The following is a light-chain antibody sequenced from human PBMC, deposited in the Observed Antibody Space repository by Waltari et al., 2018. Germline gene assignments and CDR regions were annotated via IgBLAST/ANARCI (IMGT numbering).Light chain of an antibody. CDR2: WAS. CDR3: QQHYRRPTT. V-gene: IGKV4-1*01. J-gene: IGKJ1*01. CDR1: QRVLYNSNNKNH. Sequence: DIVMTQSPDSLAESLGERAAIHCKSSQRVLYNSNNKNHLAWYQQKPGQPPKLLIYWASTRESGVPDRYSGRRYGTEFTHTITSLQAEHVAVYSCQQHYRRPTTFRQVTKVGIQ.